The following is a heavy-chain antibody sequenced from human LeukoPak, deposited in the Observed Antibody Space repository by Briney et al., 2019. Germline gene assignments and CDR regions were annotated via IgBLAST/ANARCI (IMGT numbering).Heavy chain of an antibody. CDR3: ARAQGNGLIDF. D-gene: IGHD3/OR15-3a*01. CDR1: GDSISSSKKY. V-gene: IGHV4-39*01. Sequence: SETLSLTCTVSGDSISSSKKYWGWVRQPPGKGLEWIGSIYYSGNTYYNPSLKSRVTISLDTSRNQFSLRLSSVTAADTADYYCARAQGNGLIDFWGQGTLVTVSS. J-gene: IGHJ4*02. CDR2: IYYSGNT.